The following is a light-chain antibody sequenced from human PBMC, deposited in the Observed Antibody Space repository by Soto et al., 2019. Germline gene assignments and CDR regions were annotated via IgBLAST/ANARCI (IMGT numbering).Light chain of an antibody. CDR3: QQSYSNPWWYT. Sequence: DIQMTQSPSSLSASVGDRVTITCRASQSISSYLNWYQQKPGKAPKLLIYAASSLQSGVPSRFSGSGSGTDFTLTISSLQPEDFATYYCQQSYSNPWWYTFGQGTKLEIK. CDR2: AAS. V-gene: IGKV1-39*01. J-gene: IGKJ2*01. CDR1: QSISSY.